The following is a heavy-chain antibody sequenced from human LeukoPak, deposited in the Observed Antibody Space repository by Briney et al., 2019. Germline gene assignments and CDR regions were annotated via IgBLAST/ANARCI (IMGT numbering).Heavy chain of an antibody. D-gene: IGHD3-22*01. CDR1: GRSFSRYA. J-gene: IGHJ4*02. Sequence: SVKVSCNASGRSFSRYAIGWLWLVHGQGIELMGVIIPIFGTANYAQKFQERVTITTDATTSTAYLELSSLRSEDTAIYYCTRAYSHDGRGYYDWDQGTLVTVSS. CDR2: IIPIFGTA. CDR3: TRAYSHDGRGYYD. V-gene: IGHV1-69*05.